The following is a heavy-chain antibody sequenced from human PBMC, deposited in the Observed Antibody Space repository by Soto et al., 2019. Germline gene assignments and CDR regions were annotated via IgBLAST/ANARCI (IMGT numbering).Heavy chain of an antibody. D-gene: IGHD5-12*01. CDR2: INSGGSSI. V-gene: IGHV3-48*03. CDR3: AKEKSVMYSGYDALDI. CDR1: GFTFSSYE. Sequence: GGSLSLSCAASGFTFSSYEMDWVRQAPGKGLEWVAYINSGGSSIYYADSVKGRFTISRDNAKNSLYLQMNSLRAEDTDVYYCAKEKSVMYSGYDALDIWGQGTMVTVSS. J-gene: IGHJ3*02.